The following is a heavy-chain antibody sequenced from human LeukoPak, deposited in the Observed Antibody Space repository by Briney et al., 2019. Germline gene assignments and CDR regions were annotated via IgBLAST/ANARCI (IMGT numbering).Heavy chain of an antibody. D-gene: IGHD6-13*01. Sequence: SDTLSLTCTVSGDSLSSSTYYWGWNRQPPGKGLEWIGNVHYSGSTYYNPSLKSRVTISVDTSKNQFSPKLNSVTAADRAVYFCARSSSWTRVFDYWGQGTLVIVSS. V-gene: IGHV4-39*01. CDR2: VHYSGST. J-gene: IGHJ4*02. CDR3: ARSSSWTRVFDY. CDR1: GDSLSSSTYY.